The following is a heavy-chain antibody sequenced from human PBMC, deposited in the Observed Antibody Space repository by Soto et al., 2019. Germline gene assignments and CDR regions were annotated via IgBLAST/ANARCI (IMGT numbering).Heavy chain of an antibody. CDR1: GGSISNYY. CDR3: AREGSGVATYYYYMDV. V-gene: IGHV4-59*01. Sequence: SETLSLTCTVFGGSISNYYWSWIRQPPGKGLEWIGYIYNGGSTNYNPSLKSRVTMSVDTSKNQFSLRLSSVTAADTAVYYCAREGSGVATYYYYMDVWGKGTTVTVSS. J-gene: IGHJ6*03. D-gene: IGHD5-12*01. CDR2: IYNGGST.